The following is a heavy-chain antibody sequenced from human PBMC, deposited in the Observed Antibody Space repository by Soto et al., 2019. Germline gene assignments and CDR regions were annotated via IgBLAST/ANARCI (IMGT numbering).Heavy chain of an antibody. J-gene: IGHJ4*02. Sequence: LRLSCVVSGFTFDYYVMHWVRQAPGKGLEWVSGISRNSGTIEYADSVKGRFTVSRDNAKNSLYLQMDSLRAEDTALYYCVKDMGYGSSSTFDYWGQGTLVTVSS. V-gene: IGHV3-9*01. CDR1: GFTFDYYV. CDR3: VKDMGYGSSSTFDY. CDR2: ISRNSGTI. D-gene: IGHD6-6*01.